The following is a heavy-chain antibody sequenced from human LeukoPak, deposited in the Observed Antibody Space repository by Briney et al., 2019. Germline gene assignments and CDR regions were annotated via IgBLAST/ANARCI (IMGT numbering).Heavy chain of an antibody. CDR1: GFTFNSYV. CDR2: INGGGGNT. Sequence: PGGSLRLSCAASGFTFNSYVMSWVRQAPGKGLEWVSAINGGGGNTYYADSVKGRFTISRDNSKNMVYLQMNSLRADDTAVYYCAKRYYYDSSGYYWPPDAFDIWGQGTMVTVSS. D-gene: IGHD3-22*01. V-gene: IGHV3-23*01. J-gene: IGHJ3*02. CDR3: AKRYYYDSSGYYWPPDAFDI.